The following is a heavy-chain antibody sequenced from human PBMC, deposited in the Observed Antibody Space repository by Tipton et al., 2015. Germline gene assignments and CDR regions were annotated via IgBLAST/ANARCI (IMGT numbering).Heavy chain of an antibody. Sequence: SLRLSCAASGFTFSSSGMHWVRQAPGKGLEWVAVIWYDGSNKYYADSVKGRFTISRDNSKNTLYLQMNSLRAEDTAVYYCAKDRGDTYGRTLDYWGQGTLVTVSS. CDR2: IWYDGSNK. D-gene: IGHD5-18*01. V-gene: IGHV3-33*06. CDR3: AKDRGDTYGRTLDY. CDR1: GFTFSSSG. J-gene: IGHJ4*02.